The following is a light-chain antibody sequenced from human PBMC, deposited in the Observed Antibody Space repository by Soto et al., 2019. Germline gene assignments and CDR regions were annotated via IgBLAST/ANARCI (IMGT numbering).Light chain of an antibody. CDR3: QQYGKSPLT. CDR1: QSVSSY. CDR2: DAS. J-gene: IGKJ4*01. V-gene: IGKV3-11*01. Sequence: EIVLTQSPATLSLSPGERATLSCRASQSVSSYLAWYQQKPGQAPRLLISDASNRATGIPDGFSGSGSGTDFTLTIRRLQPEDFELFYCQQYGKSPLTFGGGTKVDIK.